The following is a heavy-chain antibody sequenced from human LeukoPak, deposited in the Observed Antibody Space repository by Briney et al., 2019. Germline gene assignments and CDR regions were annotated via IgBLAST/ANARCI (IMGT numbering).Heavy chain of an antibody. CDR2: IYYTGST. J-gene: IGHJ3*02. D-gene: IGHD6-19*01. CDR3: ARDSAMGSGWRTDAFDI. Sequence: SETLSLTCTVSGASISSSSYYWGWIRQPPGKGLEWIGNIYYTGSTYYSPSLKSRVTISVDVQEPVLPEVELCDRRGHGRDCARDSAMGSGWRTDAFDIWGQGTMVTVSS. CDR1: GASISSSSYY. V-gene: IGHV4-39*07.